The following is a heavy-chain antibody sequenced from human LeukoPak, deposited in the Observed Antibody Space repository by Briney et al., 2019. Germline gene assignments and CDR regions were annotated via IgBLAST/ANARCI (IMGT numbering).Heavy chain of an antibody. D-gene: IGHD1-26*01. Sequence: SGGSLRLSCAASGFTFDDYGMSWVRQAPGKGLVWVSRINSDGSSTSYADSVKGRFTISRDNAKNTLYLQMNSLRAEDTAVYYCARVSSGSYFGYYYYYMDVWGKGTTVTVSS. CDR1: GFTFDDYG. CDR3: ARVSSGSYFGYYYYYMDV. CDR2: INSDGSST. J-gene: IGHJ6*03. V-gene: IGHV3-74*01.